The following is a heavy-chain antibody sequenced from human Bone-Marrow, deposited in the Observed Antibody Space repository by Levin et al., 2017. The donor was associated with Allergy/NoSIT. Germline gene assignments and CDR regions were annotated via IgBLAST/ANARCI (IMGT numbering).Heavy chain of an antibody. J-gene: IGHJ6*02. CDR2: ISYDGSNK. Sequence: SGGSLRLSCAAXXXXXXXXXXDWVRGAPGKGLEWVAVISYDGSNKYYADSVKGRFTISRDNSKNTLYLQMNSLRAEDTAVYYCAKAGFKGTSCSVEYYYGMDVWGQGTTVTVSS. D-gene: IGHD2-2*01. CDR3: AKAGFKGTSCSVEYYYGMDV. V-gene: IGHV3-30*18. CDR1: XXXXXXXX.